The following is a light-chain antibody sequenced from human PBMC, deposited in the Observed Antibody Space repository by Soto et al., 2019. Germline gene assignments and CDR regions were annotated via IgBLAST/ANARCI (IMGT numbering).Light chain of an antibody. Sequence: QSALTQSPSASGSPGQSVTISCTGTKNDIGVYDFVSWYQPHPGKAPRLIIYEVVQRPSGVPDRFSGSKSGNTASLTVSGLQAADEADYFCKSYAGSNTYVFGSGTKVTVL. CDR2: EVV. CDR3: KSYAGSNTYV. CDR1: KNDIGVYDF. V-gene: IGLV2-8*01. J-gene: IGLJ1*01.